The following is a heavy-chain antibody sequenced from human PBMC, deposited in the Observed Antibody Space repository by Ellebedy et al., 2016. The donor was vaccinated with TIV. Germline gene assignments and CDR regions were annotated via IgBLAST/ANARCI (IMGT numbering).Heavy chain of an antibody. Sequence: GSLRLSCAVNGGSFSGHSWSWIRQPPGKGLEWIGEVNHRGSTSYNRSLRSRVTISIDTSNYQFSLRLSAVTAADTAVYYCARGHLQDVDLDHWYFDLWGRGTLVTVSS. CDR2: VNHRGST. V-gene: IGHV4-34*01. J-gene: IGHJ2*01. CDR3: ARGHLQDVDLDHWYFDL. CDR1: GGSFSGHS.